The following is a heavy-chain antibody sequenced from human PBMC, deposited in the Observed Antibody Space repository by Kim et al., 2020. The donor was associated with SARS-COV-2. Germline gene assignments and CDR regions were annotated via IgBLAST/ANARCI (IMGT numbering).Heavy chain of an antibody. CDR1: GFTFSSYW. J-gene: IGHJ6*02. CDR3: ARGIRQIYGDYFHYYGMDV. D-gene: IGHD4-17*01. Sequence: GGSLRLSCAASGFTFSSYWMSWVRQAPGKGLEWVANIKQDGSEKYYVDSVKGRFTISRDNAKNSLYLQMNSLRAEDTAVYYCARGIRQIYGDYFHYYGMDVWGQGTTVTVSS. CDR2: IKQDGSEK. V-gene: IGHV3-7*04.